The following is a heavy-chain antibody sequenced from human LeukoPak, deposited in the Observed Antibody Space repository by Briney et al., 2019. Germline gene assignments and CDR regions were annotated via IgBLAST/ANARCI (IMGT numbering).Heavy chain of an antibody. V-gene: IGHV1-18*01. J-gene: IGHJ4*02. Sequence: ASVKVSCKASGYTFTSYGISWVRQAPGQGLEWMGWISAYNGNTIYAQKFQGRVAMTEDTSTDTAYMELSSLRSEDTAVYYCATGVTIFGVVIIPLVYWGQGTLVTVSS. CDR1: GYTFTSYG. CDR2: ISAYNGNT. CDR3: ATGVTIFGVVIIPLVY. D-gene: IGHD3-3*01.